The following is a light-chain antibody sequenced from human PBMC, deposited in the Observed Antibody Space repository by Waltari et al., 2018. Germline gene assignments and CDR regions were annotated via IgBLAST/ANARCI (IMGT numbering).Light chain of an antibody. J-gene: IGKJ4*01. CDR2: AAS. V-gene: IGKV1-39*01. Sequence: DIQMTQSPSSLSASVGDRVTITCRASQRIRSYLNWHQQKPGKVPKLLIYAASTLQDGVPSRFSGSGSGTDFSLTITSLQPEDFAFYYCQQTSSTPSFGGGTKVEIK. CDR3: QQTSSTPS. CDR1: QRIRSY.